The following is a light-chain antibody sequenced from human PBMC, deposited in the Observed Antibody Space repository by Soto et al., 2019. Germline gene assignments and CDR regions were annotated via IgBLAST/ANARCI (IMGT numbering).Light chain of an antibody. Sequence: DIQMTQSPSSLSAFVGDRVTITCQASQDIRQQKPGKAPNLLIYGTSTRATGIPARFSGSGSGTDFTLTISSLQFEDFAVYYCQQYNNWPRTFGQGTKVDIK. J-gene: IGKJ1*01. CDR3: QQYNNWPRT. CDR2: GTS. CDR1: QDIR. V-gene: IGKV1-NL1*01.